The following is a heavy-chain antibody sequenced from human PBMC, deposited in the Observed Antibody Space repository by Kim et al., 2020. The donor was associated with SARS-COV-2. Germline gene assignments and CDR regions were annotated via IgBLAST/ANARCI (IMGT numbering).Heavy chain of an antibody. CDR3: ARNTHYGDYIGAFEF. D-gene: IGHD4-17*01. V-gene: IGHV4-59*01. J-gene: IGHJ3*01. Sequence: PSLKSRVTISVGSSRNQFTLKLISVTAADTAVYYCARNTHYGDYIGAFEFWGQGTLLTVSS.